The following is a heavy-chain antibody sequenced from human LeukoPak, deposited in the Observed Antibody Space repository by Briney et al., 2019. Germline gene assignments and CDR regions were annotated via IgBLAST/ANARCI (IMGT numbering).Heavy chain of an antibody. Sequence: GGSLRLSCAASGFSVRSNFINWVRQAPGKRLEWVSVIFTDSGTDYSYYADSVKGRFTISRDSSENTVYLQMNSLRAGDAAVYYCAKAPVTTCSGAYCYPFDYWSQGTLVTVSS. D-gene: IGHD2-15*01. V-gene: IGHV3-53*01. CDR2: IFTDSGTDYS. CDR1: GFSVRSNF. J-gene: IGHJ4*02. CDR3: AKAPVTTCSGAYCYPFDY.